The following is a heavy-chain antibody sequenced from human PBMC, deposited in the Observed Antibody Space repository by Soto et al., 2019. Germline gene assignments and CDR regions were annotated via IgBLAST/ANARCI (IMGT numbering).Heavy chain of an antibody. CDR1: GFTFSSYW. CDR2: IKQDGSEK. J-gene: IGHJ6*02. V-gene: IGHV3-7*01. CDR3: ARSAARGVDYYGMDV. Sequence: GGSLRLSCAASGFTFSSYWMSWVRQAPGKGLEWVANIKQDGSEKYYVDSVKGRFTISRDNAKNSLYLQMNSLRAEDTAVYYCARSAARGVDYYGMDVWGQGTTVTVSS. D-gene: IGHD3-10*01.